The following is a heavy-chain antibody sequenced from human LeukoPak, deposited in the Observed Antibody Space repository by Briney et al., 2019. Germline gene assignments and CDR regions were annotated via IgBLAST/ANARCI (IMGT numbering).Heavy chain of an antibody. CDR1: GFTFSDYY. D-gene: IGHD6-13*01. V-gene: IGHV3-15*01. CDR2: IKSKTDGGTT. Sequence: PGGSLRLSCAASGFTFSDYYMCWIRQAPGKGLGWVGRIKSKTDGGTTDYAAPVKGRFTISRDDSKNTLYLQMNSLKTEDTAVYYCTTTPEGPIAAAGTGYFQHWGQGTLVTVSS. J-gene: IGHJ1*01. CDR3: TTTPEGPIAAAGTGYFQH.